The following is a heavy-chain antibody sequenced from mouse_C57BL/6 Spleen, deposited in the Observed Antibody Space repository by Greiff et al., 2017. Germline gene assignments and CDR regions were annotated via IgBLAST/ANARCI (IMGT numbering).Heavy chain of an antibody. V-gene: IGHV1-80*01. Sequence: VQLQQSGAELVKPGASVKISCKASGYAFSSYWMNWVKQRPGKGLEWIGQIYPGDGDTNYNGKFKGKATLTVDKSSSTAYMQRSSLTSEDAAVYFCARRVLPYYAMDYWGQGTSVTASS. CDR1: GYAFSSYW. J-gene: IGHJ4*01. D-gene: IGHD1-1*01. CDR2: IYPGDGDT. CDR3: ARRVLPYYAMDY.